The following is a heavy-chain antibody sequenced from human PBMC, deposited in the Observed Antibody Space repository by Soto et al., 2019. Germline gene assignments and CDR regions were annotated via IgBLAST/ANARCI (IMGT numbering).Heavy chain of an antibody. J-gene: IGHJ3*02. CDR3: TQSPRYSGSYYFPDGSGPDAFDI. CDR2: IKGEADGGTT. Sequence: GGSLRLSCAASGFTFNNAWMSWVRQAPGKGLEWVGRIKGEADGGTTDYAAPVKGRITISRDHSKDTLYLQMNSLKTEDTAVYYCTQSPRYSGSYYFPDGSGPDAFDIWGQGTMVTVSS. CDR1: GFTFNNAW. V-gene: IGHV3-15*01. D-gene: IGHD1-26*01.